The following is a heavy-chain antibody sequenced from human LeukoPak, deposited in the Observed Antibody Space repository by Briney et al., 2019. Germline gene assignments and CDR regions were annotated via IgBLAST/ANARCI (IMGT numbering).Heavy chain of an antibody. D-gene: IGHD3-3*01. CDR1: GYTFTGYY. CDR2: INPNSGGT. CDR3: ARDLWDVLRFLEWLPTFDY. J-gene: IGHJ4*02. V-gene: IGHV1-2*02. Sequence: GASVTVSCKASGYTFTGYYMHWVRQAPGQGLEWMGWINPNSGGTNYAQKFQGRVTMTRDTSISTAYMELSRLRSDDTAVYYCARDLWDVLRFLEWLPTFDYWGQGTLVTVSS.